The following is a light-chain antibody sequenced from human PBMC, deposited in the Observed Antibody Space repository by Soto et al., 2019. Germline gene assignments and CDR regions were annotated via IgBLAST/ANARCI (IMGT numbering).Light chain of an antibody. V-gene: IGLV2-11*01. CDR1: SSDVGGYDF. J-gene: IGLJ2*01. Sequence: QSAPTQPRSVSGSPGQSVTISCTGTSSDVGGYDFVSWYQQHPGKAPKLMISDVSKRPSGVPDRFSGSKSGNTASLTISGLQAEDEADYYCCSYAGDLALFGGGTKLTVL. CDR2: DVS. CDR3: CSYAGDLAL.